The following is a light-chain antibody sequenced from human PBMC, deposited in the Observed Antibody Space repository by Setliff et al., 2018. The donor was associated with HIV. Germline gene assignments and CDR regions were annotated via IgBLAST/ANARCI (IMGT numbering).Light chain of an antibody. J-gene: IGLJ1*01. Sequence: VLTQPASVSGSPGQSITIPCTGSSNDIGGYNYVSWYQQHPGKATKLIIYDVSSRPSGVSNRFSGSKSGNTASLPISGLQAEDETDYYCSSYTSSHTYVFGTGTKVTVL. CDR2: DVS. CDR1: SNDIGGYNY. CDR3: SSYTSSHTYV. V-gene: IGLV2-14*03.